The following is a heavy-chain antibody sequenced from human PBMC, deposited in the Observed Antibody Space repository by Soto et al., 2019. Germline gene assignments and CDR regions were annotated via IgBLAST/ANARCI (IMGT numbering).Heavy chain of an antibody. CDR3: AKEFWSGPFDY. CDR2: MWNDGSNK. J-gene: IGHJ4*02. V-gene: IGHV3-33*06. CDR1: GFTFSSYG. Sequence: QVQLVESGGGVVQPGGSLRLSCAASGFTFSSYGMHWVRQAPGKGLEWVAVMWNDGSNKYYADSVKGRFTISRDNSKNTVYLQMNSLRAEDTAVYYCAKEFWSGPFDYWGQGTLVTVSS. D-gene: IGHD3-3*01.